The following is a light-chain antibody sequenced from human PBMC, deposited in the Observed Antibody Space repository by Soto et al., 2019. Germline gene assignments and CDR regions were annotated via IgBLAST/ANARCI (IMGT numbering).Light chain of an antibody. Sequence: QSALTQPASVSGSPGQSITISCTGTSSDVGGYNYVSWYQQHPGKAPKLMIYEVSNRPSGVSNRFSGSMSGNTASLTISGLRAEDEADYYCSSYTSSSTVVFGGGTKLTVL. J-gene: IGLJ2*01. CDR2: EVS. CDR1: SSDVGGYNY. CDR3: SSYTSSSTVV. V-gene: IGLV2-14*01.